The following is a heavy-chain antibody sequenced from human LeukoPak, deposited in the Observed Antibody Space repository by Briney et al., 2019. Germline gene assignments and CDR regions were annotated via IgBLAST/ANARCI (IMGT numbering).Heavy chain of an antibody. J-gene: IGHJ3*02. D-gene: IGHD6-19*01. CDR1: GGSISSYY. CDR2: IYYSGST. V-gene: IGHV4-59*08. CDR3: ARFIAVAGTGFAFDI. Sequence: SETLSLTCTVSGGSISSYYWSWIRQPPGKGLEWIGYIYYSGSTNYNPSLKSRVTISVDTSKNQFSLKLSSVTAADTAVYYCARFIAVAGTGFAFDIWGQGTMVTVSS.